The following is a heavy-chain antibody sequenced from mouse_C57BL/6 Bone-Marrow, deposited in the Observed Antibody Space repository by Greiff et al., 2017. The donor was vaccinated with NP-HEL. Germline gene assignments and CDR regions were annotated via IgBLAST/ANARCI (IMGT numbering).Heavy chain of an antibody. J-gene: IGHJ2*01. CDR1: GYAFSSSW. D-gene: IGHD1-1*01. Sequence: QVQLKQSGPELVKPGASVKISCKASGYAFSSSWMNWVKQRPGKGLEWIGRIYPGDGDTNYNGKFKGKATLTADKSSSTAYMQLSSLTSEDSAVYFCARSGYYYGSNYWGQGTTLTVSS. V-gene: IGHV1-82*01. CDR3: ARSGYYYGSNY. CDR2: IYPGDGDT.